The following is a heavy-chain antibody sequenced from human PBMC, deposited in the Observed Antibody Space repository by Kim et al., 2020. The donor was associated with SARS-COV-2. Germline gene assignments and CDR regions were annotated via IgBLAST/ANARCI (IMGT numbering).Heavy chain of an antibody. V-gene: IGHV3-48*03. CDR3: ARGGPRKGAYYYYYGMDV. Sequence: GGSLRLSCAASGFTFSSYEMNWVRQAPGKGLEWVSYISSSGSTIYYADSVKGRFTISRDNAKNSLYLQMNSLRAEDTAVYYCARGGPRKGAYYYYYGMDVWGQGTTVTVSS. D-gene: IGHD3-16*01. CDR2: ISSSGSTI. CDR1: GFTFSSYE. J-gene: IGHJ6*02.